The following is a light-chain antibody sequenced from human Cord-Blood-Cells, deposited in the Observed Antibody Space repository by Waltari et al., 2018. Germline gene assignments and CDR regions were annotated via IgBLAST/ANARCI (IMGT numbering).Light chain of an antibody. CDR2: AGR. CDR3: CSYAGSSTWV. V-gene: IGLV2-23*01. Sequence: QSALTQPASVSGSPGQSITISCPGTSSDVGSYNLFSWYQQHPGKAPKLMIYAGRKRPSGVSNRFSGSKSGNTASLTISGLQAEDEADYYCCSYAGSSTWVFGGGTKLTVL. J-gene: IGLJ3*02. CDR1: SSDVGSYNL.